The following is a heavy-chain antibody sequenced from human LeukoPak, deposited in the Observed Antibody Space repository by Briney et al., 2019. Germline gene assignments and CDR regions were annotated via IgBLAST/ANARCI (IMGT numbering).Heavy chain of an antibody. D-gene: IGHD3-10*01. V-gene: IGHV1-2*02. CDR1: GYTFTGYY. CDR3: ARERAYYYGSGSYSLYGMDV. Sequence: ASVTVSCKASGYTFTGYYMHWVRQAPGQGLEWMGWINPNSGGTNYAQKFQGRVTMTRDTSISTAYMELSRLRSDDTAVYYCARERAYYYGSGSYSLYGMDVWGQGTTVTVSS. J-gene: IGHJ6*02. CDR2: INPNSGGT.